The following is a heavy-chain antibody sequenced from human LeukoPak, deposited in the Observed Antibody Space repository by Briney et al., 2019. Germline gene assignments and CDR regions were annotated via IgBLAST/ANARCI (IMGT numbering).Heavy chain of an antibody. V-gene: IGHV3-48*03. D-gene: IGHD3-16*01. Sequence: GGSLRLSCVASGFTFRCYHMKWVRQAPGKGLEWLSGITSGGSVIYYADSVKGRFTISRDNATKTLFLQMSGLTVDDTAVYYCARDRLADPGDVTSFGGTPFDSWGQGTLAIVSS. J-gene: IGHJ4*02. CDR1: GFTFRCYH. CDR3: ARDRLADPGDVTSFGGTPFDS. CDR2: ITSGGSVI.